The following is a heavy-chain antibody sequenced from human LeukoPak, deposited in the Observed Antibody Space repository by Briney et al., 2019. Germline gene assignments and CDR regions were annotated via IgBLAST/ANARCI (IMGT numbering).Heavy chain of an antibody. J-gene: IGHJ4*02. CDR1: GFIFSTYN. CDR2: ITSRSSYI. Sequence: GGSLRLSCAASGFIFSTYNMAWVRQAPGKGLEWVSSITSRSSYIYYVDSVKGRFTISRDNAKNSLYLQMISLRAEDTAVYYCAGNVQLERAFDYWGQGTLVTVSS. D-gene: IGHD1-1*01. V-gene: IGHV3-21*01. CDR3: AGNVQLERAFDY.